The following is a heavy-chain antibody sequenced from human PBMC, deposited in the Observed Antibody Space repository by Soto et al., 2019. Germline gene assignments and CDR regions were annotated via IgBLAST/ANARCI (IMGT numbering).Heavy chain of an antibody. J-gene: IGHJ4*02. CDR2: INHSGSS. Sequence: QVQLQQWGAGLLKPSETLSLTCAVYGGSFSGYDWTWIRQPPGTGLEWIGEINHSGSSNYNPALKSRVTIPVDTAKNQCSLELTSVTAADTAVYYGSKDKNTGLFDYRGQGTLVTVSS. V-gene: IGHV4-34*01. CDR1: GGSFSGYD. D-gene: IGHD2-8*02. CDR3: SKDKNTGLFDY.